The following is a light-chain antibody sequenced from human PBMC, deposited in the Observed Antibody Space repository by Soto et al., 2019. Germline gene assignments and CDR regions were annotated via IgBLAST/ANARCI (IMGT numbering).Light chain of an antibody. J-gene: IGKJ4*01. CDR3: QQYGSSPPLT. CDR2: GAS. CDR1: QSVSSSY. V-gene: IGKV3-20*01. Sequence: IVLTQSPGTLSFPPGERATLSCRASQSVSSSYLAWYQQKPGQAPRLLIYGASSRATGIPDRFSGSGSGADFTLTISRLEPEDFAVYYCQQYGSSPPLTFGGGTKVDIK.